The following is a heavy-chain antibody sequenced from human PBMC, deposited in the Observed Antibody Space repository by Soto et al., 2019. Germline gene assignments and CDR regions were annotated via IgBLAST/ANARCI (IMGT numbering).Heavy chain of an antibody. V-gene: IGHV4-59*11. CDR1: GGSLTDHY. J-gene: IGHJ3*02. CDR3: ARGNDWKSSTFDI. Sequence: QVQLQESGPGLVKPSETLSLTCTVAGGSLTDHYWNWFRQSPGKGLHWIGYVYYSGGTNYNPSLKSRVTMSLDTSKNQFSLNLRSVTAADTAVYYCARGNDWKSSTFDIWGQGTMVSVSS. CDR2: VYYSGGT. D-gene: IGHD2-21*01.